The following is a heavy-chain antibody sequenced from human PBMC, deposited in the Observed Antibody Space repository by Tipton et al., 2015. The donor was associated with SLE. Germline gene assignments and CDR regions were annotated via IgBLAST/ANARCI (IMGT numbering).Heavy chain of an antibody. J-gene: IGHJ3*02. CDR2: IYYSGST. V-gene: IGHV4-59*01. Sequence: LRLSCTVSGGSISSYYWSWIRQPPGKGLDWIGYIYYSGSTNYNPSLKSRVTISVDTSKNQFSLKLSSVTAADTAVYYCARHSASVYDAFDIWGQGTMVTVSS. D-gene: IGHD2-21*01. CDR3: ARHSASVYDAFDI. CDR1: GGSISSYY.